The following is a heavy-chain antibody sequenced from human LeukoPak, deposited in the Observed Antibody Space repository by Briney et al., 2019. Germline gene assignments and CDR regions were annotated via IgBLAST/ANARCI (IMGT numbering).Heavy chain of an antibody. J-gene: IGHJ4*02. CDR1: GFSFSNYA. V-gene: IGHV3-23*01. CDR2: ISAGGAST. CDR3: AKGAWPKPPRQIAY. Sequence: GWSLRLPCAASGFSFSNYALSWVRQAPGKGLEWVSAISAGGASTYYADSVKGRFTISRDNSKDPLYPQMNSLRAEDTAVYYCAKGAWPKPPRQIAYWGQGTLVPV. D-gene: IGHD1-14*01.